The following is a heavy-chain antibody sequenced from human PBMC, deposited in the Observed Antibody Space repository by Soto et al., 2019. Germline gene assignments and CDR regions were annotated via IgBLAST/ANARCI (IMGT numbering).Heavy chain of an antibody. CDR1: GGSISSSSYY. D-gene: IGHD5-12*01. V-gene: IGHV4-39*01. Sequence: SETLSLTCTVSGGSISSSSYYWGWIRQPPGKGLEWIGSLYYSGSTYYNPSLKSRVTISVDTSKNQFSLKLSSVTAADTAVYYCARRRDRYNSIAYWAQGTLVTVSS. J-gene: IGHJ4*02. CDR2: LYYSGST. CDR3: ARRRDRYNSIAY.